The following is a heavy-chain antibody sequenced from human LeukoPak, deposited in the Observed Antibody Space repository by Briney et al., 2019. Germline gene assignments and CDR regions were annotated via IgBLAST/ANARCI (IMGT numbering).Heavy chain of an antibody. J-gene: IGHJ4*02. CDR3: ASIYCSGGSCYRFDY. Sequence: SVKVSCKASGGTFSSYAISWVRQAPGHGLEWMGGIIPIFGTANYAQKFQGRVTITADESTSTAYMELSSLRSEDTAVYYCASIYCSGGSCYRFDYWGQGTLVTVSS. D-gene: IGHD2-15*01. CDR2: IIPIFGTA. CDR1: GGTFSSYA. V-gene: IGHV1-69*01.